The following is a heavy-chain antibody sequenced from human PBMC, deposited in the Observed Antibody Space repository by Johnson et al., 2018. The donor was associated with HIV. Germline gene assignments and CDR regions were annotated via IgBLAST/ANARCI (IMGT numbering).Heavy chain of an antibody. CDR1: GITFSDYA. CDR3: ARNRPVSYGYRGAFDF. Sequence: QVQLVESGGGVVQPGRSLRLSCAASGITFSDYAMHWVRQAPGKGLEWVAVISYDGSNKYYADSVKGRFTISRDNSKNTLYLQINSLRAEDTAVYYCARNRPVSYGYRGAFDFWGQGTMVTVSS. CDR2: ISYDGSNK. D-gene: IGHD5-18*01. V-gene: IGHV3-30*04. J-gene: IGHJ3*01.